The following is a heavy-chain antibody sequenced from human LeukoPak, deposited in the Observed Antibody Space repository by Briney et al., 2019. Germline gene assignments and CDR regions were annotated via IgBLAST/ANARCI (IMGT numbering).Heavy chain of an antibody. D-gene: IGHD1-26*01. CDR1: GFTFSDYY. V-gene: IGHV3-11*03. Sequence: GGSLRLSCAASGFTFSDYYMSWIRQAPGKGLEWVSYISSSSSYTNYADSVKGRFTISRDNAKNSLYLQMNRLRAEDTAVYYCASNSGSHNEHFDYWGQGTLVTVSS. J-gene: IGHJ4*02. CDR2: ISSSSSYT. CDR3: ASNSGSHNEHFDY.